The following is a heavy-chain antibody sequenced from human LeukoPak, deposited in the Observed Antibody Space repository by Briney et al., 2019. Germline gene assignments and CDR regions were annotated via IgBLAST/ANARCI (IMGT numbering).Heavy chain of an antibody. J-gene: IGHJ4*02. Sequence: PSETLSLTCSVSGGSINSYYWSWIRQPLGKGLEWIGYIYYSGSTNYNPSLKSRVIISVDTSKNQFSLKLNSVTAADTAVYYCARAFIRAAGPFDYWGQGTLVTVSS. CDR2: IYYSGST. V-gene: IGHV4-59*01. D-gene: IGHD6-19*01. CDR3: ARAFIRAAGPFDY. CDR1: GGSINSYY.